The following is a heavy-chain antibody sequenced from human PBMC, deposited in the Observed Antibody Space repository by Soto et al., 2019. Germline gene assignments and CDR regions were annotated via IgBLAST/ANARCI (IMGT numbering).Heavy chain of an antibody. CDR3: VSQRTTVPTQAYFDY. CDR1: GGSVTNSSYY. D-gene: IGHD4-17*01. J-gene: IGHJ4*02. V-gene: IGHV4-39*01. CDR2: VYYRGRS. Sequence: SETLSLTCTVSGGSVTNSSYYWGWIRQSPGKGLEWIGSVYYRGRSYSKSSVKSRVTISVDTSKNRFSLSLNSATASDTAVYFCVSQRTTVPTQAYFDYWGPGALVTVSS.